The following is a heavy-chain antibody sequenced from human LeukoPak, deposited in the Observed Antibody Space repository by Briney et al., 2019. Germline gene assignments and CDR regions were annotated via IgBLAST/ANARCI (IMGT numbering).Heavy chain of an antibody. CDR1: GFTFSSYE. V-gene: IGHV3-48*03. Sequence: GGSLRLSRAASGFTFSSYEMNWVRQAPGKGLEWVSYISSSGSTIYYADSVKGRFTISRDNAKNSLYLQMNSLRAEDTAVYYCARDGGYDLWSGYNPRGYFDYWGQGTLVTVSS. CDR2: ISSSGSTI. D-gene: IGHD3-3*01. CDR3: ARDGGYDLWSGYNPRGYFDY. J-gene: IGHJ4*02.